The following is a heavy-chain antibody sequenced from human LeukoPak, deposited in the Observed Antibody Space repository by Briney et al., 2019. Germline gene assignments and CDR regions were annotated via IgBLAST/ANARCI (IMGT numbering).Heavy chain of an antibody. V-gene: IGHV4-61*01. J-gene: IGHJ4*02. D-gene: IGHD5/OR15-5a*01. Sequence: PETLSLTCTVSGGSVSSGSYYWSWIRQPPGKGLEWIGYIYYSGSTNYNPSLKSRVTISVDTSKNQFSLKLSSVTAADTAVYYCARGAPILCLDYWGQGTLVTVSS. CDR3: ARGAPILCLDY. CDR2: IYYSGST. CDR1: GGSVSSGSYY.